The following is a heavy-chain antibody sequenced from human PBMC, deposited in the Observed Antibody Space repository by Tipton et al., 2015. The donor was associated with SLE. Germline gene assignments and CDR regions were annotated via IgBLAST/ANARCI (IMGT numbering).Heavy chain of an antibody. V-gene: IGHV3-48*03. D-gene: IGHD2-15*01. CDR3: ARVFSDIVVVVAARGAFDI. CDR1: GFTFSSYE. CDR2: ISSSGSTI. Sequence: SLRISCAASGFTFSSYEMNWVRQAPGKGLEWVSYISSSGSTIYYADSVKGRLTISRDNAKNSLYLQMNSLRAEDTAVYYCARVFSDIVVVVAARGAFDIWGQETMVTVSS. J-gene: IGHJ3*02.